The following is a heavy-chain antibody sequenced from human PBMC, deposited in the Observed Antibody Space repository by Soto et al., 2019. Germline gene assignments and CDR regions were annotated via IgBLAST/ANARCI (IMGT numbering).Heavy chain of an antibody. V-gene: IGHV3-23*05. CDR1: GFAFSNCA. CDR2: IKTSGDTT. Sequence: EVQLLESGGDLVQPGGSLRLSCAASGFAFSNCAMSWVRQAPGKGLEWVSTIKTSGDTTFYADPVKGRFTTSRDDSKNTLDLEMNSLRAEDTGTYCCTKDVTGDSGADFWGQGTPVTVSS. J-gene: IGHJ4*02. D-gene: IGHD5-18*01. CDR3: TKDVTGDSGADF.